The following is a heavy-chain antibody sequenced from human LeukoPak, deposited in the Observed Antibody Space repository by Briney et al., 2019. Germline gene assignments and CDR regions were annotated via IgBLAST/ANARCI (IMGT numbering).Heavy chain of an antibody. Sequence: SETLSLTCTVSGGFISSYYWNWIRQTPGKGLEWIGSIYSSGNTNYNPSLKSRVIISVDTSKNQFSLMLTSVTAADTAVYYCARGVVITGLDYWGQGTLVTVSS. D-gene: IGHD3-3*01. CDR1: GGFISSYY. CDR2: IYSSGNT. CDR3: ARGVVITGLDY. J-gene: IGHJ4*02. V-gene: IGHV4-59*01.